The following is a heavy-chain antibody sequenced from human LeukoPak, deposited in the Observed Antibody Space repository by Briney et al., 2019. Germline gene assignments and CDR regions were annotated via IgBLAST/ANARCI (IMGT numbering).Heavy chain of an antibody. J-gene: IGHJ4*02. V-gene: IGHV3-53*01. D-gene: IGHD2-2*01. CDR3: ASSLGVVGSFDY. CDR1: GFTVNSNY. CDR2: IYSGGST. Sequence: PGGSLRLSCAASGFTVNSNYMSRVRQAPGKGLEWVSVIYSGGSTYYADSVKGRFTISGDNSKNTLYLQMNSLRAEDTAVYYCASSLGVVGSFDYWGQGTLVTVSS.